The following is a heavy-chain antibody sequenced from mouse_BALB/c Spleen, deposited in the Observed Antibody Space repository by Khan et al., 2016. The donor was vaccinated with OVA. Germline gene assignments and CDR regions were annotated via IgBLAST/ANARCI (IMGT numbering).Heavy chain of an antibody. Sequence: QVQLKQSGAELAKPGASVKMSCKASGYTFINYWILWVKQRPGQGLEWIGYTNPSTAYTEYNQNFKDKATLTADKSSRTAYMQLSSLTSEDSAVYYCARRGLRWDFDYWSQGTTLTVSS. CDR1: GYTFINYW. J-gene: IGHJ2*01. V-gene: IGHV1-7*01. CDR2: TNPSTAYT. D-gene: IGHD1-1*01. CDR3: ARRGLRWDFDY.